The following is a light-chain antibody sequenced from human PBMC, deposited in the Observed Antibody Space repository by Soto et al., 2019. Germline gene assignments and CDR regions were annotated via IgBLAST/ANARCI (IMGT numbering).Light chain of an antibody. V-gene: IGKV3-11*01. CDR3: QQRSNWPIT. Sequence: EIVLTQSPATLSLSPGGRATLSCRASQSVSSYLAWYQQKPGQAPRLLIYDASNRATGIPARFSGSGSGTDFTLTISSLEPEDFAVYYCQQRSNWPITFGQGTDWRL. J-gene: IGKJ5*01. CDR2: DAS. CDR1: QSVSSY.